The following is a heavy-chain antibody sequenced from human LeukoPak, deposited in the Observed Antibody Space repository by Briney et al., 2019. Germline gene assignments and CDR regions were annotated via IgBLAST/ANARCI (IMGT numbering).Heavy chain of an antibody. CDR1: GYTFTSYG. V-gene: IGHV1-18*01. CDR3: ASSSGAYYDFWSGSFDAFDI. J-gene: IGHJ3*02. CDR2: ISAYNGNT. D-gene: IGHD3-3*01. Sequence: PEASVKVSCKASGYTFTSYGISWVRQAPGQGLEWMGWISAYNGNTNYAQKLQGRVTMTTDTSTSTAYMELRSLRSDDTAVYYCASSSGAYYDFWSGSFDAFDIWGQGTMVTVSS.